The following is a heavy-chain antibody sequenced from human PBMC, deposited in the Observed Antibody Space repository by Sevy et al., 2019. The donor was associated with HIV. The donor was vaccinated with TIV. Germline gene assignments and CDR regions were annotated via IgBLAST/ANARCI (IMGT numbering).Heavy chain of an antibody. CDR1: GFTVSSSY. D-gene: IGHD6-19*01. Sequence: GGSLRLSCAASGFTVSSSYMIWVRQAPGKGLEWVSVIYARGTTYYADSVKGRFTISRDNSNNTLYLQMNSLRADDTAVYIGAGDSSSDSLSSFDYWGQGTLVTVSS. CDR3: AGDSSSDSLSSFDY. CDR2: IYARGTT. V-gene: IGHV3-53*01. J-gene: IGHJ4*02.